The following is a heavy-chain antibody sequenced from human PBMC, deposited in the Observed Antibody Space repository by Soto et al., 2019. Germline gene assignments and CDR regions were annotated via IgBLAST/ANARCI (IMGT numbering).Heavy chain of an antibody. D-gene: IGHD2-15*01. CDR3: ARGRSGGSLRWLDP. CDR2: MNPNSGNT. CDR1: GNTFTSYD. V-gene: IGHV1-8*01. J-gene: IGHJ5*02. Sequence: QVQLVQSGAEVKKPGASVKVSCKASGNTFTSYDINWVRQANGQGLEWMGWMNPNSGNTGYAQNFQGRGTMTRNTAISTAYMELSSLRSEDTAVYYCARGRSGGSLRWLDPWGQGTLVTVSS.